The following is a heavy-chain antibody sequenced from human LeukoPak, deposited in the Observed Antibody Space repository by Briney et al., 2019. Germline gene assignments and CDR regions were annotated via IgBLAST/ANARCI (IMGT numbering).Heavy chain of an antibody. J-gene: IGHJ3*02. CDR1: GYTFTSYD. Sequence: ASVKVSCKASGYTFTSYDINWVRQAPGQGLEWMGWINPNSGGTNYAQKFQGRVTMTRDTSISTAYMELSRLRSDDTAVYYCAGVATDVLIPAGDTPFDTVDIWGQGTMVTVSS. CDR2: INPNSGGT. D-gene: IGHD2-2*01. V-gene: IGHV1-2*02. CDR3: AGVATDVLIPAGDTPFDTVDI.